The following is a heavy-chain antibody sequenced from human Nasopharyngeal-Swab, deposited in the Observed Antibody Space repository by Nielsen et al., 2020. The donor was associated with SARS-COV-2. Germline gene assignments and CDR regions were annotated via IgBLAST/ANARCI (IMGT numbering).Heavy chain of an antibody. CDR2: ISAYNGNT. J-gene: IGHJ5*02. V-gene: IGHV1-18*01. CDR3: ARGRYYYDFWSGPSPNNWFDP. D-gene: IGHD3-3*01. CDR1: GYTFTSYG. Sequence: SVKVSCKASGYTFTSYGISWVRQAPGQGLEWMGWISAYNGNTNYAQKLQGRVTMTTDTSTSTAYMELRSLRSDDTAVYYCARGRYYYDFWSGPSPNNWFDPWGQGTLVTVSS.